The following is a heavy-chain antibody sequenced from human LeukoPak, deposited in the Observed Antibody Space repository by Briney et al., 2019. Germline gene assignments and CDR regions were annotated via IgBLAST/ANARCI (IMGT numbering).Heavy chain of an antibody. CDR3: ARCDGSGWYLLDY. V-gene: IGHV3-21*01. D-gene: IGHD6-19*01. CDR1: GFTFSSYS. Sequence: GGSLRLSCAASGFTFSSYSMNWVRQAPGKGLEWVSSISSSSSYIYYADSVKGRFTISRDNAKNSLYLQMNSLRAEDTAVYYCARCDGSGWYLLDYWGQGTLVTVSS. J-gene: IGHJ4*02. CDR2: ISSSSSYI.